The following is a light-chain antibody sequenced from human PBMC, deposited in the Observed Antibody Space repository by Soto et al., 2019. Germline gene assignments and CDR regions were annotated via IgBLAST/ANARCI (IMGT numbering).Light chain of an antibody. J-gene: IGLJ1*01. CDR3: QVWDTTSDQGV. CDR1: SSDVGGYDY. CDR2: EVN. V-gene: IGLV2-14*01. Sequence: QSVLTQPASVSGSPGQSITISCTGTSSDVGGYDYVSWYQLHPGKAPKLMVFEVNNRPSGVSYRFSGSKSGNTASLTISGLQAEDEADYYCQVWDTTSDQGVFGTGTKVTVL.